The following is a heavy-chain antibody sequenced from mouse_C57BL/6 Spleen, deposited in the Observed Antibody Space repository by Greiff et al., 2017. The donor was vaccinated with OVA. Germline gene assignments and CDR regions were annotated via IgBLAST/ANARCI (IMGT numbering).Heavy chain of an antibody. J-gene: IGHJ1*03. CDR1: GFTFSSYA. CDR2: ISDGGSYT. Sequence: EVQVVESGGGLVKPGGSLKLSCAASGFTFSSYAMSRVRQTPEKRLEWVATISDGGSYTYYPDNVKGRFTISRDNAKNNLYLQMSHLKSEDTAMYYCARNLRGWYFDVWGTGTTVTVSS. D-gene: IGHD1-1*01. CDR3: ARNLRGWYFDV. V-gene: IGHV5-4*01.